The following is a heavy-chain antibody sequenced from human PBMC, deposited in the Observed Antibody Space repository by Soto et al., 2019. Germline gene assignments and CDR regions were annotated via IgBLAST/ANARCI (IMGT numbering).Heavy chain of an antibody. J-gene: IGHJ4*02. D-gene: IGHD5-18*01. V-gene: IGHV4-38-2*01. CDR1: GYSISTGFN. CDR3: ADAASYGYSYGFGY. CDR2: IYHSGST. Sequence: PSETLSLTCAVSGYSISTGFNWAWIRQPPGKGLEWIGSIYHSGSTYYNLSLKSRVTISVDTSKNQFSLKLSSVTAADTAVYYCADAASYGYSYGFGYWGQGTLVTVSS.